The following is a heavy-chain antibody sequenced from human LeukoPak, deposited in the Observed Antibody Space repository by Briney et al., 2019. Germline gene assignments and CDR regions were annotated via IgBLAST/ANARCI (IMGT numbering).Heavy chain of an antibody. CDR2: IIPIFGTA. CDR3: ARSYYYGSGSYYHLDY. J-gene: IGHJ4*02. CDR1: GGTFSSYA. V-gene: IGHV1-69*01. Sequence: SVKVSCKASGGTFSSYAISWVRQAPGQGLEWMGGIIPIFGTANYAQKFQGRVTITADESTSTAYMELSSLRSEDTAVYYCARSYYYGSGSYYHLDYWGQGTLVTVSS. D-gene: IGHD3-10*01.